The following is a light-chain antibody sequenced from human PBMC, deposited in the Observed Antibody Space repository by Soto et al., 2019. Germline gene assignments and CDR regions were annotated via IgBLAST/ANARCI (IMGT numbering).Light chain of an antibody. CDR2: KAS. CDR3: QHYNRYSEA. Sequence: DIQMTQSPSTLSGSVGDRVTITCRASQTISSWLAWYQQKPGKAPKLLIYKASTLKSGVPSRFSGSGSGTEFPLTISSLQPDDFATYYCQHYNRYSEAFGQGTKVDIK. J-gene: IGKJ1*01. CDR1: QTISSW. V-gene: IGKV1-5*03.